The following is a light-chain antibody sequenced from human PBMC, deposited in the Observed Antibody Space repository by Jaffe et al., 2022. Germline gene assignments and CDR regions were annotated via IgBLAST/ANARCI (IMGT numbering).Light chain of an antibody. CDR2: AAS. Sequence: DIQMTQSPSSLSASVGDRVTITCRASQSISTYLNWYQQKPGKAPRLLIYAASSLQSGVPSRFSGSGSGTDFTLTISSLQPEDFATYYCQQSYSFGQGTKLEIK. J-gene: IGKJ2*01. CDR3: QQSYS. V-gene: IGKV1-39*01. CDR1: QSISTY.